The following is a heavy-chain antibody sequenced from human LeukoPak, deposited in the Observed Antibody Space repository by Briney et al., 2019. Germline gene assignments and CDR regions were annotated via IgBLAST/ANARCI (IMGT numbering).Heavy chain of an antibody. CDR3: ARDLGDLAAADS. V-gene: IGHV4-61*02. CDR2: IYTSGST. Sequence: PSETLSLTCTVSGGSISSGSYYWSWIRQPAGKGLEWIGRIYTSGSTNYNPSLKSRVTISVDTSKNQFSLKLTSVTAADTAVYYCARDLGDLAAADSWGQGTLVTVSS. CDR1: GGSISSGSYY. J-gene: IGHJ5*02. D-gene: IGHD2-15*01.